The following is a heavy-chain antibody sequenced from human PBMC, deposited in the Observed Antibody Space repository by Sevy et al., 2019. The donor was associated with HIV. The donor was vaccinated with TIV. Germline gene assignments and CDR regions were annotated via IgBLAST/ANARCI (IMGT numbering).Heavy chain of an antibody. Sequence: GGSLRLSCAASGFSISTYWMLWVRQSPGKGLEFVANINQEGSKAFYMGSVKGRFTISSDNARNSLYLQMSSLRVEDTAVYYCARAIGAPDASWGQGTLVTVSS. V-gene: IGHV3-7*03. CDR3: ARAIGAPDAS. J-gene: IGHJ5*02. CDR2: INQEGSKA. CDR1: GFSISTYW. D-gene: IGHD1-26*01.